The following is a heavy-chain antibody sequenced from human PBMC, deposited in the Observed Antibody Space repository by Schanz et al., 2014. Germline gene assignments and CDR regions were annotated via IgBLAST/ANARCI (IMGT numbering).Heavy chain of an antibody. CDR2: INTNTANP. D-gene: IGHD5-12*01. CDR1: GYTFAMYA. V-gene: IGHV7-4-1*02. CDR3: ERGYSGYSHFDY. J-gene: IGHJ4*02. Sequence: QVQLVQSGSELKKPGASVKVSCKASGYTFAMYAMNWVRQAPGQGLEWMGWINTNTANPTYAQGFTGRFVYTLDASVTTAYLEISSLKAEDTAVYYWERGYSGYSHFDYWGQGALVTVSS.